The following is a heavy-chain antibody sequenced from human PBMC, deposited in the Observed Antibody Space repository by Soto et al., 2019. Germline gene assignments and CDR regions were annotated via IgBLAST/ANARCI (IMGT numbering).Heavy chain of an antibody. CDR3: LQFWQRVPIDY. CDR2: ITTTGSGT. D-gene: IGHD6-6*01. Sequence: VQLLESGGGLVQPGGSLRLSCAASGFIFGNYAMVWARQAPGKGLEWVSSITTTGSGTYYADSVQGRFTISRDNSNNRLYLQMNNMRDADTAVYYCLQFWQRVPIDYWGQGILVTVSS. CDR1: GFIFGNYA. J-gene: IGHJ4*02. V-gene: IGHV3-23*05.